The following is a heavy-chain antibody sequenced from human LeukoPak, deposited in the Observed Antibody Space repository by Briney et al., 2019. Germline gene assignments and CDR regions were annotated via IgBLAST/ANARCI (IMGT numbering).Heavy chain of an antibody. CDR2: IIPIFGTA. CDR1: GGTFSSYA. Sequence: SVTVSCKASGGTFSSYAISWVRQAPGQGLEWMGGIIPIFGTANYAQKFQGRVTITTDESTSTAYMELSSLRSEDTAVYYCARGPGVVVARRTEYFQHWGQGTLVTVSS. J-gene: IGHJ1*01. D-gene: IGHD3-22*01. V-gene: IGHV1-69*05. CDR3: ARGPGVVVARRTEYFQH.